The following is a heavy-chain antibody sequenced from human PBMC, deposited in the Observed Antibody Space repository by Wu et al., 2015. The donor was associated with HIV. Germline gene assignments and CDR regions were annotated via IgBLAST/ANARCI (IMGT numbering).Heavy chain of an antibody. CDR2: IIPIFGTA. Sequence: QVQLVQSGAEVKKPGSSVKVSCKASGGTFSSYAISWVRQAPGQGLEWMGGIIPIFGTANYAQKFQGRVTITTDESTSTAYMELSSLRSEDTAVYYCAVAGGDDYGDFTDAFDIWGQGTMVTVSS. V-gene: IGHV1-69*05. CDR1: GGTFSSYA. CDR3: AVAGGDDYGDFTDAFDI. D-gene: IGHD4-17*01. J-gene: IGHJ3*02.